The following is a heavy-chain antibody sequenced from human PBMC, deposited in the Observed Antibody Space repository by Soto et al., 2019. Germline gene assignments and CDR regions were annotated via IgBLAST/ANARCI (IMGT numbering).Heavy chain of an antibody. D-gene: IGHD6-19*01. Sequence: SETLSLTCGVSDYSISSGYYWGWIRQPPGKGLEWIGGIYHSGSTYYSPSLQRRVTISVDTSKNHFSLKLRSLTAADTAVYYCARVVSVAGAHFDYWGQGALVTVSS. V-gene: IGHV4-38-2*01. CDR1: DYSISSGYY. J-gene: IGHJ4*02. CDR2: IYHSGST. CDR3: ARVVSVAGAHFDY.